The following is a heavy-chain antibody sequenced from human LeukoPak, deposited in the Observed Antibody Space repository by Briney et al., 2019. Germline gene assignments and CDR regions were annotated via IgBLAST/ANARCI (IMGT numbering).Heavy chain of an antibody. V-gene: IGHV3-43*02. CDR1: GFTFDDYA. J-gene: IGHJ4*02. Sequence: GGSLRLSCAASGFTFDDYAMHWVRQAPGKGLEWVSLISGDGGSTYYADSVKGRFTISRDNSENTLYLKMNSLRAEDTAVYYCAKRACSSSSCSYFDNWGQGTLVTVSS. D-gene: IGHD2-2*01. CDR2: ISGDGGST. CDR3: AKRACSSSSCSYFDN.